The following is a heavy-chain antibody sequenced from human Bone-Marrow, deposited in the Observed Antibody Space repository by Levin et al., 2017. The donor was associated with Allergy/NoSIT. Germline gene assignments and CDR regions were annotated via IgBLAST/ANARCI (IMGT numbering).Heavy chain of an antibody. J-gene: IGHJ3*01. CDR1: GFNFDDFG. V-gene: IGHV3-20*03. Sequence: GFNFDDFGMSWVRQVPGKGLEWVSGINWNGDTTGYADSVQGRFTISRDNARNSVSLQMNSLRIEDTALYYCTRATSPDPNDGFAVWGQGTMVTVSS. CDR3: TRATSPDPNDGFAV. CDR2: INWNGDTT.